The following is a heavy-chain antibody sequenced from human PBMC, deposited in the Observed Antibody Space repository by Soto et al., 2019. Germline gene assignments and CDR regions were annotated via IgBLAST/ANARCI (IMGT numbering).Heavy chain of an antibody. J-gene: IGHJ4*02. CDR1: GFTFSRYS. CDR3: ASEYCTGNSCYSRIFDY. V-gene: IGHV3-21*01. Sequence: GGSLRLSCEGSGFTFSRYSMNWVRQAPGKGLEWVASISSTSTYIYYGDFVKGRFSIARDNAKNSLYLQMDSLRDEDTALYYCASEYCTGNSCYSRIFDYWGQGTLVTVSS. D-gene: IGHD2-21*01. CDR2: ISSTSTYI.